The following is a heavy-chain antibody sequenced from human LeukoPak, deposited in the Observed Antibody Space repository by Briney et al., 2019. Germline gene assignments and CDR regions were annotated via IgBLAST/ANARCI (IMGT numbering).Heavy chain of an antibody. D-gene: IGHD3-22*01. CDR2: ISYDGDNK. CDR3: AKDGYYYDSSGYYIHDYYYYMDV. J-gene: IGHJ6*03. Sequence: GTSLRLSCAASGFTFSTYGMHWVRQAPGKGLEWVALISYDGDNKHHANSVKGRFTISRDNSKNTLYLQMNSLRAEDTAVYYCAKDGYYYDSSGYYIHDYYYYMDVWGKGTTVTVSS. V-gene: IGHV3-30*18. CDR1: GFTFSTYG.